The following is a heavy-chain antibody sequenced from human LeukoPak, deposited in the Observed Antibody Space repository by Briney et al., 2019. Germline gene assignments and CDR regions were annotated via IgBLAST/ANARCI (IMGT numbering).Heavy chain of an antibody. CDR1: GDSISSGDYY. J-gene: IGHJ6*03. Sequence: LSLTCTVSGDSISSGDYYWSWIRQPAGKGLEWVSAISGRGFSTYYPDSVKGRFTISRDNSKNTLYLQMNSLRAEDTAVYYCAKDKVDYYYYYMDVWGKGTTVTVSS. CDR3: AKDKVDYYYYYMDV. V-gene: IGHV3-23*01. CDR2: ISGRGFST.